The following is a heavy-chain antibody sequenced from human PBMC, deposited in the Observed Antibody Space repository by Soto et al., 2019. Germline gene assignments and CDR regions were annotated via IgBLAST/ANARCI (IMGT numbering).Heavy chain of an antibody. J-gene: IGHJ4*02. D-gene: IGHD3-22*01. V-gene: IGHV2-5*02. Sequence: QITLKESGPTLVKPTQTLTLTCTFSGFSLTTNGVGVGWIRQPPGKALEWLGLIYWDDEKRYSPSLKSRLTSTRDTSKNQLVLAMTDMDPVDTSTYYCAHSVGYSYDGSAYRYFDYWGQGVLATVSS. CDR1: GFSLTTNGVG. CDR3: AHSVGYSYDGSAYRYFDY. CDR2: IYWDDEK.